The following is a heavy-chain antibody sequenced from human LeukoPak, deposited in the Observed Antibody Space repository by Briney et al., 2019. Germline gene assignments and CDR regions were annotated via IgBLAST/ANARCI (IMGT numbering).Heavy chain of an antibody. CDR1: GGSFSGYY. CDR2: INHSGST. V-gene: IGHV4-34*01. CDR3: ARRSPPGYCSGGSCLYNWFDP. Sequence: SETLSLTCAVYGGSFSGYYWSWIRQPPGKGLEWIGEINHSGSTNYNPSLKSRVTISVDTSKNQFSLKLSSVTAPDTAVYYCARRSPPGYCSGGSCLYNWFDPWGQGTLVTVSS. D-gene: IGHD2-15*01. J-gene: IGHJ5*02.